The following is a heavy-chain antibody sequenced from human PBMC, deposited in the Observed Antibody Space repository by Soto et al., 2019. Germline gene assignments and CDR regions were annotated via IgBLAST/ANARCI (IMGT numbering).Heavy chain of an antibody. CDR1: GFTFSNAW. Sequence: GALRLSCAASGFTFSNAWMSWVRQAPGKGLEWVGRIKSKTDGGTTDYAAPVKGRFTISRDDSKNTLYLQMNSLKTEDTAVYYCTTPWELGAFDIWGQGTMVTVSS. D-gene: IGHD1-26*01. V-gene: IGHV3-15*01. CDR2: IKSKTDGGTT. J-gene: IGHJ3*02. CDR3: TTPWELGAFDI.